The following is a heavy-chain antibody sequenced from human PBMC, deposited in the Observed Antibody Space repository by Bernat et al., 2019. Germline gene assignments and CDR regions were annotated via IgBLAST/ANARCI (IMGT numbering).Heavy chain of an antibody. CDR1: GGSISSSSYY. D-gene: IGHD3-22*01. CDR3: ARLQWYYYDSSGYDAFDI. J-gene: IGHJ3*02. CDR2: IYYSGST. V-gene: IGHV4-39*01. Sequence: QLQLQESGPGLVKPSETLSLTCTVSGGSISSSSYYWGWIRQPPGKGLEWIGSIYYSGSTYYNPSLKSRVTISVDTSKNQFSLKLSSVTAADTAVYYCARLQWYYYDSSGYDAFDIWDQGTMVTVSS.